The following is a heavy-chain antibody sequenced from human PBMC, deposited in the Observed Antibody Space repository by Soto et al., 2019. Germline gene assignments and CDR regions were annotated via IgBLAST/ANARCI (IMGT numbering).Heavy chain of an antibody. D-gene: IGHD5-12*01. CDR2: IIPIFGTA. CDR1: GGTFSSYA. V-gene: IGHV1-69*13. J-gene: IGHJ4*02. Sequence: SVKVSCKASGGTFSSYAISWVRQAPGQGLEWMGGIIPIFGTANYAQKFQGRVTITADESTSTAYMELSSLRSEDTAVYYCARLYSGYDHPDYWGQGTLVTVSS. CDR3: ARLYSGYDHPDY.